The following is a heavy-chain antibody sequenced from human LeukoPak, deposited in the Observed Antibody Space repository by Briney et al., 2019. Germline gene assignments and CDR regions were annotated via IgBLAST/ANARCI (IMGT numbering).Heavy chain of an antibody. J-gene: IGHJ6*03. CDR1: GFNLMTYN. CDR2: MSSSGSYI. Sequence: GGSLRLSCVASGFNLMTYNMNWGRQAPGKGLWWVSSMSSSGSYIYYADSVKGRFSISRDNARNTLSLQMNSLTAEDTALYYCARDLSNGDYVGSLHYYLDVWGKGTTVTVSS. CDR3: ARDLSNGDYVGSLHYYLDV. D-gene: IGHD4-17*01. V-gene: IGHV3-21*06.